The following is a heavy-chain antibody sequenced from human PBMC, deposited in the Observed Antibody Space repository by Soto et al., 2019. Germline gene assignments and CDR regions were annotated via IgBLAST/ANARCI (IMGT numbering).Heavy chain of an antibody. V-gene: IGHV1-3*01. CDR2: INAGNGNT. J-gene: IGHJ6*02. CDR3: ARTYYDSSGYKYYYYYGMDV. D-gene: IGHD3-22*01. CDR1: GYTFTSYA. Sequence: QVQLVQSGAEVKKPGASVKVSCKASGYTFTSYAMHWVRQAPGQRLEWMGWINAGNGNTKYSQKFQGRVTITRDTSASTAYMELSSLRSEDTAVYYCARTYYDSSGYKYYYYYGMDVWGQGTTVTVSS.